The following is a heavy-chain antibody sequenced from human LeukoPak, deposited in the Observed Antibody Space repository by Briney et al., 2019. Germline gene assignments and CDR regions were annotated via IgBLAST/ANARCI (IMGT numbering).Heavy chain of an antibody. J-gene: IGHJ4*02. CDR2: INPNSGGT. CDR1: GYTFTNLY. Sequence: ASVKVSCKASGYTFTNLYIHWVRQAPGQGLEWMGWINPNSGGTNTAQRFQGRVTMTRDTSIGTAYMRLSRLTSDDTAMYYCARDGRWNNIDSWGQGTLVTVSS. D-gene: IGHD5-24*01. V-gene: IGHV1-2*02. CDR3: ARDGRWNNIDS.